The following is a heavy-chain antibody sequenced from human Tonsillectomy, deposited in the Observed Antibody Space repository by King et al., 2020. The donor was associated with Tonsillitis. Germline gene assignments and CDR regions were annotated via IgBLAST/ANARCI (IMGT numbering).Heavy chain of an antibody. Sequence: VQLVESGGGVVQPGRSLRLSCAASGFTFSSYAMHWVRQAPGKGLEWVAGISYDGSNGYYADSAKGRFTISRDNSKNTLYLQMNRLRAEDTAVYFCALEERVWKTTFFDSWGQGTLVTVSS. CDR1: GFTFSSYA. V-gene: IGHV3-30*03. CDR3: ALEERVWKTTFFDS. J-gene: IGHJ4*02. CDR2: ISYDGSNG. D-gene: IGHD1-1*01.